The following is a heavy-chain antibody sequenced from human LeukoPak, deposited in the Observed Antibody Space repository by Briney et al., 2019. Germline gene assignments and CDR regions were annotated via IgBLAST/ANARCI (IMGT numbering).Heavy chain of an antibody. CDR1: GGSISSSSYY. J-gene: IGHJ4*02. Sequence: PETLSLTCTVSGGSISSSSYYWGWIRQPPGKGLEWIGSIYYSGSTYYNPSLKSRVTISVDTSKNQFSLKLSSVTAADTAVYYCARNRYCSSTSCPGYFDYWGQGTLVTVSS. V-gene: IGHV4-39*01. D-gene: IGHD2-2*01. CDR3: ARNRYCSSTSCPGYFDY. CDR2: IYYSGST.